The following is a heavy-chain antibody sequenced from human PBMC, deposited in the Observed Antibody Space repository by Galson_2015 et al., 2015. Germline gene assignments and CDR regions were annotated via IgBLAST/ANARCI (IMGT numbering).Heavy chain of an antibody. Sequence: SCKASGYTFTSYGISWVRQAPGQGLEWMGWISAYNGNTNYAQKLQGRVTMTTDTSASTAYMELRSLRSDDTAVYYCARDKGPQAEQWLVRGIDYWGQGTLVTVSS. CDR3: ARDKGPQAEQWLVRGIDY. V-gene: IGHV1-18*01. D-gene: IGHD6-19*01. CDR1: GYTFTSYG. CDR2: ISAYNGNT. J-gene: IGHJ4*02.